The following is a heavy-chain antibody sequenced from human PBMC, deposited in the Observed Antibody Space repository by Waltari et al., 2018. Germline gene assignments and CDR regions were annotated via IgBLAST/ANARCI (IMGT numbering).Heavy chain of an antibody. CDR1: GGPFRGYY. J-gene: IGHJ1*01. Sequence: QVHLQPWGAGLLKPSEPLSLTCAVYGGPFRGYYCAWLRQPPGKGPEWIGEINRGGNINLNPSLKSRVIMSVDTSKNQVFLKLTSVTAADTAVYYCARAEQGGSAVGPDFQHWGQGTLVTVSS. CDR3: ARAEQGGSAVGPDFQH. V-gene: IGHV4-34*01. CDR2: INRGGNI. D-gene: IGHD1-26*01.